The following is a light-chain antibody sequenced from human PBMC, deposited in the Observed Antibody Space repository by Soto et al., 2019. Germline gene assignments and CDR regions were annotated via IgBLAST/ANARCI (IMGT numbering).Light chain of an antibody. CDR2: DVS. CDR1: SSDVGNYNY. V-gene: IGLV2-14*01. J-gene: IGLJ2*01. Sequence: QSALTQPASVSGSPGQSITISCTGTSSDVGNYNYVSWYQQHPGKAPKLMIYDVSNRPSGVSSHFSGSKSGNTASLTISGLPAEDEADYYCSSYTSSRLPIFGGGTKLTVL. CDR3: SSYTSSRLPI.